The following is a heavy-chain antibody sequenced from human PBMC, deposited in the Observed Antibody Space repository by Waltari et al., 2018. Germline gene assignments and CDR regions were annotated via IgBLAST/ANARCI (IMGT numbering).Heavy chain of an antibody. CDR3: AKGLSGTYGMDV. CDR1: GFTFSSYW. J-gene: IGHJ6*02. Sequence: VQLVESGGGLVQPGGSLRLSCAASGFTFSSYWMSWVRQAPGKGLEWVAFIRYDGSNKYYADSVKGRFTISRDNSKNTLYLQMNSLRAEDTAVYYCAKGLSGTYGMDVWGQGTTVTVSS. V-gene: IGHV3-30*02. CDR2: IRYDGSNK. D-gene: IGHD3-10*01.